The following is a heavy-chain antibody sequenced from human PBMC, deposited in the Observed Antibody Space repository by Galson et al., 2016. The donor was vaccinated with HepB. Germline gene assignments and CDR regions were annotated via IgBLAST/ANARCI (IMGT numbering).Heavy chain of an antibody. Sequence: SLRLSCAASGFTFSNAWMSWVRQAPGKGLEWVGRIKSKTDGGTTDYAAPVKGRFTISRDDSKNTLYLQMNSVKTEDTAVYYCTTRGPGELLPYYFDYWGQGTLVTVSS. V-gene: IGHV3-15*05. CDR3: TTRGPGELLPYYFDY. D-gene: IGHD1-26*01. CDR2: IKSKTDGGTT. CDR1: GFTFSNAW. J-gene: IGHJ4*02.